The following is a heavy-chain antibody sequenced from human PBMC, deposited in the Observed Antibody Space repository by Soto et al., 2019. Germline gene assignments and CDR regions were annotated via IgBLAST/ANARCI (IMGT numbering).Heavy chain of an antibody. CDR2: ISYDGSNK. Sequence: QVQLVESGGGVVQPGRSLRLSCAASGFTFSSYGMHWVRQAPGKGLEWVAVISYDGSNKHYADSVKGRFTISRDNSKNTLYLQMNSLRAEDTAVYYCAKAPGFEGDYFDYWGQGTLVTVSS. D-gene: IGHD3-16*01. CDR3: AKAPGFEGDYFDY. CDR1: GFTFSSYG. V-gene: IGHV3-30*18. J-gene: IGHJ4*02.